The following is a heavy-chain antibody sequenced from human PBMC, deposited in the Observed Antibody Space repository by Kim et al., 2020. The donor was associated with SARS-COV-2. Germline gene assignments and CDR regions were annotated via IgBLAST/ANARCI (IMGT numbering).Heavy chain of an antibody. J-gene: IGHJ3*02. CDR1: GYTFTGYY. V-gene: IGHV1-2*02. Sequence: ASVKVSCKASGYTFTGYYMHWVRQAPGQGLEWMGWISPNSGGTNYAQKFQGRVTMTRDTSISTAYMELSRLRSDDTAVYYCAREPGITMIVVVTRNDAFDIWGQGTMVTVSS. CDR3: AREPGITMIVVVTRNDAFDI. CDR2: ISPNSGGT. D-gene: IGHD3-22*01.